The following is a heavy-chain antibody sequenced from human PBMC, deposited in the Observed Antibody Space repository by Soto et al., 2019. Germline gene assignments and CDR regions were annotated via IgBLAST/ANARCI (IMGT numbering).Heavy chain of an antibody. CDR1: GGSISSGGYY. CDR3: ARLRQGGTVVTPRIWYFDY. CDR2: IYYSGST. Sequence: SETLSLTCTVSGGSISSGGYYWSWIRQHPGKGLEWIGYIYYSGSTYYNPSLKSRVTISIDTSKNQFSLKLTSVAAADTAVYYCARLRQGGTVVTPRIWYFDYWGQGTLVTVSS. V-gene: IGHV4-31*03. D-gene: IGHD2-15*01. J-gene: IGHJ4*02.